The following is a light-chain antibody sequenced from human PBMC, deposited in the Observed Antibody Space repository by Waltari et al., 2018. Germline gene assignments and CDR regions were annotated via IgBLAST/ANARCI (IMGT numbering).Light chain of an antibody. CDR2: DVS. CDR3: CSYAGSYISVV. V-gene: IGLV2-11*01. Sequence: QSALTQPRSVSGSPGQSVTISCTGTSSDVGAYNHVSWYQQHPGKVPKLMIYDVSKRPSGVPDRFSGSKSGNTASLTISGLQAEDEADYYCCSYAGSYISVVFGGGTKLTVL. J-gene: IGLJ2*01. CDR1: SSDVGAYNH.